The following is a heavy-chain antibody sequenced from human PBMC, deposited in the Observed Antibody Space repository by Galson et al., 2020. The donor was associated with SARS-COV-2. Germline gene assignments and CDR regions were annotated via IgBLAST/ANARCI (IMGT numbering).Heavy chain of an antibody. Sequence: SVKGRFTISRDNAKNTLYLQMNSLRAEDTAVYYCASWYYYDSSGYPPYGMDVWGQGTTVTVSS. D-gene: IGHD3-22*01. V-gene: IGHV3-74*01. J-gene: IGHJ6*02. CDR3: ASWYYYDSSGYPPYGMDV.